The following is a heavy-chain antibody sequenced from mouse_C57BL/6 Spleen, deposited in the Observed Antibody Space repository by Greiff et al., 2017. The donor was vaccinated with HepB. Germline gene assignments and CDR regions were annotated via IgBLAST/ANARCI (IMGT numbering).Heavy chain of an antibody. CDR1: GFTFSDYG. CDR2: ISSGSSTI. J-gene: IGHJ4*01. D-gene: IGHD2-2*01. V-gene: IGHV5-17*01. CDR3: ARGGLRHYAMDY. Sequence: DVKLVESGGGLVKPGGSLKLSCAASGFTFSDYGMHWVRQAPEKGLEWVAYISSGSSTIYYADTVKGRCTISRDNAKNTLFLQMTSLRSEDTAMYYCARGGLRHYAMDYWGQGTSVTVSS.